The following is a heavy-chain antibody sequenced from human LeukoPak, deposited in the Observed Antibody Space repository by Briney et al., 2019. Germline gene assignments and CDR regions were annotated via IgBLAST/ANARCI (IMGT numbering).Heavy chain of an antibody. V-gene: IGHV3-23*01. Sequence: GGSLRLSCAASGFTFSKYAMSWVRQAPGKGLEWVSTISASGGITFYADSVKGRFTVSRDNSRNTLYLQLNSLRAEDTAVYYCAKVNSWRLKELDYWGQGTLVTVSS. J-gene: IGHJ4*02. D-gene: IGHD6-13*01. CDR2: ISASGGIT. CDR3: AKVNSWRLKELDY. CDR1: GFTFSKYA.